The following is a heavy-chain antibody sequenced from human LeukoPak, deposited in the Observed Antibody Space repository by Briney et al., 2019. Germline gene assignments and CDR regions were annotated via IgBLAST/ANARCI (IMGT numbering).Heavy chain of an antibody. J-gene: IGHJ3*02. CDR2: INHSGST. CDR3: AISSNIAAAGNDAFDI. CDR1: GGSFSGYY. Sequence: PSETLSLTCAVYGGSFSGYYWSWIRQPPGKGLEWIGEINHSGSTNYNPSLKSRVTISVDTSKNQFSLKLSSVTAADTAVYYCAISSNIAAAGNDAFDIWGQGTMVTVS. V-gene: IGHV4-34*01. D-gene: IGHD6-13*01.